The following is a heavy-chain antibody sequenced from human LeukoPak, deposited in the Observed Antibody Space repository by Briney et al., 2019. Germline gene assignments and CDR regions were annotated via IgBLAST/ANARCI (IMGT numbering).Heavy chain of an antibody. CDR3: ASCPSYCGGDCCFDY. CDR2: IYTSGST. D-gene: IGHD2-21*02. J-gene: IGHJ4*02. Sequence: SETLSLTCTVSGGSISSYYWSWIRQPAGKGLEWIGRIYTSGSTNYNPSLMSRVTMSVDTSKNQFSLKLSSVTAADTAVYYCASCPSYCGGDCCFDYWGQGTLVTVSS. CDR1: GGSISSYY. V-gene: IGHV4-4*07.